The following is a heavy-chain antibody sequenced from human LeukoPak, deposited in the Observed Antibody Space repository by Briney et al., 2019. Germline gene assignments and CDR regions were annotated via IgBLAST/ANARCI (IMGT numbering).Heavy chain of an antibody. CDR1: GYTFTSYG. CDR2: MNPNSGNT. J-gene: IGHJ6*02. CDR3: ARVFPWYYYYGMDV. V-gene: IGHV1-8*02. Sequence: GASVKVSCKASGYTFTSYGISWVRQAPGQGLEWMGWMNPNSGNTGYAQKFQGRVTMTRNTSISTAYMELSSLRSEDTAVYYCARVFPWYYYYGMDVWGQGTTVTVSS.